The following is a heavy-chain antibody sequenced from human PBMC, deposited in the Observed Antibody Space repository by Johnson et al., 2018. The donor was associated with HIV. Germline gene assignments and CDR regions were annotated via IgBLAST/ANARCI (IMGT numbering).Heavy chain of an antibody. Sequence: VQLVESGGGLIQPGGSLRLSCAASGFTVSSNYMSWVRQAPGKGLEWVSVIYSGGSTYNADPVKGRFTISRDNSKNTLYLQMNSLRAEDTAVYYCTTEAPTLLRAFDIWGQGTMVTVSS. V-gene: IGHV3-53*01. CDR1: GFTVSSNY. CDR3: TTEAPTLLRAFDI. CDR2: IYSGGST. J-gene: IGHJ3*02.